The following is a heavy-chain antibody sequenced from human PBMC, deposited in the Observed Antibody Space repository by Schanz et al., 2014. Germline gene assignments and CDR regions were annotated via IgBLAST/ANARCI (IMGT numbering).Heavy chain of an antibody. CDR3: ARDPNTSAWLPYFDT. Sequence: EVQLVESGGGVVRPGGSLRLSCAASGFGFDDYAMSWVRQAPGKGLEWVSGINWNGGSTGYADSVKGRFTISRDNSKNTVYLQMNSLRTDDTAMYYCARDPNTSAWLPYFDTWGQGTLVTVSS. CDR2: INWNGGST. J-gene: IGHJ4*02. D-gene: IGHD6-19*01. CDR1: GFGFDDYA. V-gene: IGHV3-20*04.